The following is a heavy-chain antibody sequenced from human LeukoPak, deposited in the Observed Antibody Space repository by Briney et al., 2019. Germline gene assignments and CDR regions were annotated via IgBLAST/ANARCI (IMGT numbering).Heavy chain of an antibody. Sequence: PSETLSLTCTVSGGSISSSSYYWGWIRQPPGKGLEWIGNIYYSGSTYYNPSLKSRVTISVDTSKSQFSLKLSSVTAADTAVYYCARLHNGSGNSGDYWGQGTLVTVSS. CDR3: ARLHNGSGNSGDY. J-gene: IGHJ4*02. V-gene: IGHV4-39*01. D-gene: IGHD3-10*01. CDR1: GGSISSSSYY. CDR2: IYYSGST.